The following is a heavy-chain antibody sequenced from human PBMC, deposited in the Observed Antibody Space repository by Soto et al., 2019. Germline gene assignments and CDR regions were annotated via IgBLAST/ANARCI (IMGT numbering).Heavy chain of an antibody. D-gene: IGHD6-19*01. CDR2: IYWDDDK. CDR1: GFSLSSTRMA. V-gene: IGHV2-5*02. J-gene: IGHJ4*02. Sequence: QITLKESGPTLVKPTQTLTLTCTFSGFSLSSTRMAVGWISQPQGKTLELLALIYWDDDKRYSPFLKGRLTITYDTSKNQVVLTMSTLAPLDTGRFYCSHIVVAGLGYYFDYWGQGTLVTVSS. CDR3: SHIVVAGLGYYFDY.